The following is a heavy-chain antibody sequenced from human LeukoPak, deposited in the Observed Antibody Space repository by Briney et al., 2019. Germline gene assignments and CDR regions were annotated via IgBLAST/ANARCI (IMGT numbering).Heavy chain of an antibody. J-gene: IGHJ3*01. D-gene: IGHD6-6*01. V-gene: IGHV3-7*01. CDR3: ARSSYSSSSSV. CDR2: INSDGSEG. CDR1: GFTLSGFW. Sequence: GGSLRLSCAVSGFTLSGFWMSWSRQAPGKGLEWVASINSDGSEGYYADVVKGRFTISRDNAKNSLYLQINSLRAEDTAVYYCARSSYSSSSSVWGQGTMVTVSS.